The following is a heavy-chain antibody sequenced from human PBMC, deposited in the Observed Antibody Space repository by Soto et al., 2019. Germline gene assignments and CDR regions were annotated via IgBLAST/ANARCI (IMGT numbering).Heavy chain of an antibody. J-gene: IGHJ6*03. CDR3: AKQGSSRSMDV. CDR1: GCSISSSSYY. CDR2: IYYSGST. Sequence: SDTLSLTYTVSGCSISSSSYYWGWIRQPPGKGLEWIGSIYYSGSTYYNPSLKSRVTISADTSKNQFSLKLSSVIAADTAVYYCAKQGSSRSMDVWGKGTTVTVSS. D-gene: IGHD6-13*01. V-gene: IGHV4-39*01.